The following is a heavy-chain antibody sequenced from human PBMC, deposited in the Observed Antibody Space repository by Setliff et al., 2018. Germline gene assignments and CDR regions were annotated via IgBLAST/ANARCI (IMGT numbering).Heavy chain of an antibody. CDR2: IYYRGST. CDR1: GGSISSSSYY. Sequence: PSETLSLTCTGSGGSISSSSYYWGWIRQPPGKGLEWIGSIYYRGSTYYNPSLKSRVTISVDTSKNQFSLKLSSVTAADTAVYYCARVLNWFDPWGQGTLVTVSS. CDR3: ARVLNWFDP. D-gene: IGHD1-26*01. V-gene: IGHV4-39*07. J-gene: IGHJ5*02.